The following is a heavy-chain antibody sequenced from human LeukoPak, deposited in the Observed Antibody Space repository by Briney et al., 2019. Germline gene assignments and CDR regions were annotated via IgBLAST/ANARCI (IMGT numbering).Heavy chain of an antibody. CDR2: IYSGST. CDR1: GFTVSSNS. Sequence: GGSLRLSCTVSGFTVSSNSMSWVRQAPGKGLEWVSFIYSGSTHYSDSVKGRFTTSRDNAKNSLYLQMNSLRAEDTAVYYCARAGFPVYDRSGSGGVYFDQWGQGTLVTVSS. V-gene: IGHV3-53*01. J-gene: IGHJ4*02. D-gene: IGHD3-22*01. CDR3: ARAGFPVYDRSGSGGVYFDQ.